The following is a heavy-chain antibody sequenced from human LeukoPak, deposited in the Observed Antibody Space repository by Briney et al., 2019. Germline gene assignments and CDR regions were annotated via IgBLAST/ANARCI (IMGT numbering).Heavy chain of an antibody. J-gene: IGHJ3*02. CDR2: ISSSSTYI. V-gene: IGHV3-21*01. D-gene: IGHD3-10*01. CDR1: GFTFSSYS. CDR3: AREQGLLWFGELSLGGAFDI. Sequence: KPGGTLRLYCAASGFTFSSYSMNWVRQAPGKGLEWVSSISSSSTYIYYADSVKGRFTIYRYNAKNSLYLQMKGQRAEDTAVYYCAREQGLLWFGELSLGGAFDIWGQGPMVTVSS.